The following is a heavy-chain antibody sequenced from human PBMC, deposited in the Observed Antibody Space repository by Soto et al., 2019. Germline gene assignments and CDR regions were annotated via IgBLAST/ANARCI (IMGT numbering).Heavy chain of an antibody. CDR3: AREATSAPILGDDYYGMDV. CDR1: GGTISSYA. Sequence: GASVKVSCKASGGTISSYAISWVRQAPGQGLEWMGGIIPIFGTANYAQKFQGRVTITADKSTSTAYMELSSLRSEDTAVYYCAREATSAPILGDDYYGMDVWGQGTTVTVSS. D-gene: IGHD2-2*01. J-gene: IGHJ6*02. V-gene: IGHV1-69*06. CDR2: IIPIFGTA.